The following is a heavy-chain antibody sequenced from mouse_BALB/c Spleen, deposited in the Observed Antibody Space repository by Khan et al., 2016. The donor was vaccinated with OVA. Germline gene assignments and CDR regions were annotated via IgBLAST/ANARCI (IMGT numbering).Heavy chain of an antibody. D-gene: IGHD2-10*01. CDR2: INTYTGEP. CDR3: ARPPYISYVMVY. V-gene: IGHV9-3-1*01. J-gene: IGHJ4*01. CDR1: GYTFTNYG. Sequence: QIQLVQSGPELMKPGETVKISCKASGYTFTNYGMNWVKQAPGKGLKWMGWINTYTGEPTYADDFKGRFAFSLETSASTAYLQINNLKNEDTATYFCARPPYISYVMVYWGQGTSVTVFS.